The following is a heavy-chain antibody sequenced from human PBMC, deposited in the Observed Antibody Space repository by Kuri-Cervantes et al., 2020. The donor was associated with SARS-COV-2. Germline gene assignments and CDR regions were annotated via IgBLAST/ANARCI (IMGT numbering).Heavy chain of an antibody. CDR1: GYTFTSYY. Sequence: ASVKVSCKASGYTFTSYYMHWVRQAPGQGLEWMGIINPSGGSTSYAQKFQGRVTMTRDTSTSTVYMELSSLRSEDTAVYYCAKVALLWFGEFFNYFDYWGQGTLVTVSS. D-gene: IGHD3-10*01. CDR3: AKVALLWFGEFFNYFDY. V-gene: IGHV1-46*01. J-gene: IGHJ4*02. CDR2: INPSGGST.